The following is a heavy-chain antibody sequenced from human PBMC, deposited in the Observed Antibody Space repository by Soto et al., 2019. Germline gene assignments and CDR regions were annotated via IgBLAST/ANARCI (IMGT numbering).Heavy chain of an antibody. Sequence: PGGSLRLSCAASGFTFSSYAMSWVRQAPGKGLEWVSAISGSGGSTYYADSVKGRFTISRDNSKNTLYLQMNSLRAEDTAVYYCAKLLTYDFWSGPSAPFDYWGQGTLVTVSS. J-gene: IGHJ4*02. CDR2: ISGSGGST. CDR3: AKLLTYDFWSGPSAPFDY. V-gene: IGHV3-23*01. D-gene: IGHD3-3*01. CDR1: GFTFSSYA.